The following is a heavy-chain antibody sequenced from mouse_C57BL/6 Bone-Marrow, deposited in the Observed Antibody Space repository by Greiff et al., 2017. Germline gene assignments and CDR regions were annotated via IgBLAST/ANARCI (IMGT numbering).Heavy chain of an antibody. CDR3: ARGWLLRDYAMDY. V-gene: IGHV5-4*03. J-gene: IGHJ4*01. CDR2: ISDGGSYT. CDR1: GFTFSSYA. D-gene: IGHD2-3*01. Sequence: EVKVEESGGGLVKPGGSLKLSCAASGFTFSSYAMSWVRQTPEKRLEWVATISDGGSYTYYPDNVQGRFTISRDNAKNSLYLQMSHLKSEDTAMYYCARGWLLRDYAMDYWGQGTSVTVSS.